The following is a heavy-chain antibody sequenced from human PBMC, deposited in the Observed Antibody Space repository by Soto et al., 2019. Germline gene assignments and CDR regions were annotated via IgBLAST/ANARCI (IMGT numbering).Heavy chain of an antibody. CDR1: GGSISSGDYY. J-gene: IGHJ4*02. Sequence: SETLSLTCTVSGGSISSGDYYWSWIRQPPGKGLEWIGYIYYSGSTYYNPSLKSRVTISVDTSKNQFSLKLSSVTAADTAVYYCARSSHFGDFAGSFDSWGQGTQVTVSS. CDR2: IYYSGST. D-gene: IGHD4-17*01. CDR3: ARSSHFGDFAGSFDS. V-gene: IGHV4-30-4*01.